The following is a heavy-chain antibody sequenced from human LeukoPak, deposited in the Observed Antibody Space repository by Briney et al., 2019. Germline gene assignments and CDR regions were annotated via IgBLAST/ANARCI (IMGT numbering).Heavy chain of an antibody. Sequence: GGSLRLSCTASGFTFSSYWMHWVRQAPGKGLVWVSSINSDGNSITYADSVKGRFTISRDNAKNTLYLQMNSLRVEDTAVYYCAREGRVSGYDFDCWGQGTLVTVSS. J-gene: IGHJ4*02. V-gene: IGHV3-74*03. CDR2: INSDGNSI. D-gene: IGHD5-12*01. CDR1: GFTFSSYW. CDR3: AREGRVSGYDFDC.